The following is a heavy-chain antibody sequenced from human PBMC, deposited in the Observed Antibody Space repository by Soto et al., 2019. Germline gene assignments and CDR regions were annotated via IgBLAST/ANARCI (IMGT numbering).Heavy chain of an antibody. V-gene: IGHV3-48*01. J-gene: IGHJ6*03. Sequence: TGGSLRLSCAASGFTFSSYSMNWVRQAPGTGLEWVSYIRSSSTTIYYADSVKGRFTISRDNAKNSLYLQMNSLRAEDTALYYCARDPSGRYMDYSYMDVWGKGTTVTVSS. CDR3: ARDPSGRYMDYSYMDV. CDR1: GFTFSSYS. D-gene: IGHD6-19*01. CDR2: IRSSSTTI.